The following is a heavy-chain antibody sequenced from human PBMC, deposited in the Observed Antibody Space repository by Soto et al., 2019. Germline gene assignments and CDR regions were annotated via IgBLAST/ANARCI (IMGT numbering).Heavy chain of an antibody. J-gene: IGHJ4*02. CDR1: GYTFNTYG. D-gene: IGHD5-18*01. V-gene: IGHV1-18*01. Sequence: GASVKVSCKASGYTFNTYGITWVRQAPGQGLEWMGWISAYNGKTYYPQKFQGRVTLTTDTATSTAYMELRSLESDDTAVYYCARDRQQWLPNFFFYWGQGTLVTVSS. CDR2: ISAYNGKT. CDR3: ARDRQQWLPNFFFY.